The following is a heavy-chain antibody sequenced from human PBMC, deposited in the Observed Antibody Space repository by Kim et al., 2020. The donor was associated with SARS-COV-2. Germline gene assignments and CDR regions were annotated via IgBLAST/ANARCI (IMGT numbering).Heavy chain of an antibody. V-gene: IGHV1-8*01. Sequence: ASVKVSCKASGYTFTSYDINWVRQATGQGLEWMGWMNPNSGNTGYAQKFQGRVTMTRNTSISTAYMELSSLRSEDTAVYYCARESSLNYYGSGSYSNYYYYGMDVWGQGTTVTVSS. CDR2: MNPNSGNT. CDR3: ARESSLNYYGSGSYSNYYYYGMDV. D-gene: IGHD3-10*01. CDR1: GYTFTSYD. J-gene: IGHJ6*02.